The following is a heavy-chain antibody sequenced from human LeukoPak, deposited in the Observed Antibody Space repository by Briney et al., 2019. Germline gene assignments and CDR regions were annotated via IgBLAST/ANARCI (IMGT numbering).Heavy chain of an antibody. Sequence: PGGSLRLSCSASGFTFSSYTMHWVRQAPGKGLEYVSAICSHGGSTYYADSVKGRFTISRDNSKNTLYLQMSSLRAEDTAVYYCAGGGYGDYDSDYWGQGTLVTVSS. J-gene: IGHJ4*02. CDR3: AGGGYGDYDSDY. V-gene: IGHV3-64D*06. D-gene: IGHD4-17*01. CDR1: GFTFSSYT. CDR2: ICSHGGST.